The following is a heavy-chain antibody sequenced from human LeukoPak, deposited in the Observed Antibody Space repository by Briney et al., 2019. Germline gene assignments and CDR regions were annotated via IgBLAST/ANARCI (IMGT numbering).Heavy chain of an antibody. J-gene: IGHJ2*01. D-gene: IGHD3-22*01. CDR2: IYYSGST. Sequence: SATLSLTCTVSGGSISSSSYYSGWLRQPPGKGLEWIGSIYYSGSTYYHPSLKSRVTISVDTSKNQFSLKLSSVTAADTAVYYCARVAEYYDSSGYFPPYWYFDLWGRGTLVTVSS. V-gene: IGHV4-39*07. CDR1: GGSISSSSYY. CDR3: ARVAEYYDSSGYFPPYWYFDL.